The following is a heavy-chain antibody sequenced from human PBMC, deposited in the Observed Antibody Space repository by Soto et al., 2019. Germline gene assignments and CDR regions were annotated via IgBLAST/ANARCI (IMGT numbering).Heavy chain of an antibody. CDR2: ISDRGGST. D-gene: IGHD5-18*01. CDR3: ARLPYSYVSLYFFDF. Sequence: GGSLRLSCAASGFTFSNYAVSWVRQSPGRGLEWVASISDRGGSTKYADSVNGRFTISRDNSRNTLFLQMDTLRAEDTAVYYCARLPYSYVSLYFFDFWGQGTLVTVSS. V-gene: IGHV3-23*01. CDR1: GFTFSNYA. J-gene: IGHJ4*02.